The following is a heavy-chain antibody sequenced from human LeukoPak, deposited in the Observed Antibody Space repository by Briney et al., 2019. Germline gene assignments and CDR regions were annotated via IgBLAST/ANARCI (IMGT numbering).Heavy chain of an antibody. CDR3: AIFAPTHSSSWGDGGYYYGMDV. J-gene: IGHJ6*04. V-gene: IGHV1-69*01. Sequence: SLKVSCKASGGTFSSYAISWVRQAPGQGVEWMRGIIPIFGTANYAQKFQGRVTITAAESTSTAYMELSSLRSEDTAVYHRAIFAPTHSSSWGDGGYYYGMDVWGKGTTVTVSS. CDR1: GGTFSSYA. D-gene: IGHD6-13*01. CDR2: IIPIFGTA.